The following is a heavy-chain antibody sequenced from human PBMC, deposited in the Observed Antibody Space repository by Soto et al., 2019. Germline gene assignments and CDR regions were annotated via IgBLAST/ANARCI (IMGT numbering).Heavy chain of an antibody. D-gene: IGHD3-16*02. CDR1: RGTFSSYV. V-gene: IGHV1-69*13. J-gene: IGHJ6*02. Sequence: SVKVSCKAARGTFSSYVVNWVRQAPGQGLEWMGGIIIFSGAAHYAQKFQGRVTITAEDATMAVYMELSSLKSEDTAVYYCVRLPGAPLDDLSSYSNDMDVWGQGTTVTVSS. CDR2: IIIFSGAA. CDR3: VRLPGAPLDDLSSYSNDMDV.